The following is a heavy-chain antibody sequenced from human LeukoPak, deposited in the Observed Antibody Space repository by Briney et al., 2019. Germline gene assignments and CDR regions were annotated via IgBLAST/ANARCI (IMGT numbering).Heavy chain of an antibody. CDR2: INPSGGST. Sequence: EASVKVSCKASGYTFTSYYMHWVRLAPGQGLEWMGIINPSGGSTSYAQKFQGRVTMTRDTSTSTVYMELSSLRSEDTAVYYCARPKGQWFGELLIDYWGQGTLVTVSS. CDR1: GYTFTSYY. V-gene: IGHV1-46*01. CDR3: ARPKGQWFGELLIDY. J-gene: IGHJ4*02. D-gene: IGHD3-10*01.